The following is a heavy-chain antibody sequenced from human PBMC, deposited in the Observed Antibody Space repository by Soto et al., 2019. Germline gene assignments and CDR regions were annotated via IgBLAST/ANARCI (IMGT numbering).Heavy chain of an antibody. CDR2: IGSSGSTI. CDR1: GFTFSDYY. V-gene: IGHV3-11*01. D-gene: IGHD2-2*01. J-gene: IGHJ3*02. Sequence: GGSLRLSCASSGFTFSDYYMSWIRQATGKGLEWVSYIGSSGSTIYYADSVKGRFTISRDNAKNSLYLQMNSLRAEDTAVYYCARDPDQGYCSSTSCYLAAFDIWGQGTMVTVSS. CDR3: ARDPDQGYCSSTSCYLAAFDI.